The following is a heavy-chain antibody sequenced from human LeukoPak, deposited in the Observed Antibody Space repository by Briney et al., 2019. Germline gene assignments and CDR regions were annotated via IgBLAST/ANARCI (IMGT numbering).Heavy chain of an antibody. Sequence: PGGSLRLSCAASGFTFSSYEMNWVRQAPGKRLEWVSYISSTGSPISYADSVKGRFTISRDNAKNSLYLQMNSLRAEDTAVYYCARGAGGYFDYWGQGILVTVSS. J-gene: IGHJ4*02. CDR3: ARGAGGYFDY. D-gene: IGHD3-10*01. CDR2: ISSTGSPI. V-gene: IGHV3-48*03. CDR1: GFTFSSYE.